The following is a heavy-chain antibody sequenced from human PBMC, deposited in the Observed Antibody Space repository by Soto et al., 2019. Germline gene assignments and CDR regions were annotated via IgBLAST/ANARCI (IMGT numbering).Heavy chain of an antibody. D-gene: IGHD2-21*02. CDR1: GCTFSSYA. Sequence: SVKVSCKASGCTFSSYAISRVRQAPGQVLEWMGGIIPIFGTANYAQKFQGRVTITADESTSTAYMELSSLRSEDTAVYYCARDSSGGNSYWFDPWGQGTLVTVSS. V-gene: IGHV1-69*13. CDR2: IIPIFGTA. J-gene: IGHJ5*02. CDR3: ARDSSGGNSYWFDP.